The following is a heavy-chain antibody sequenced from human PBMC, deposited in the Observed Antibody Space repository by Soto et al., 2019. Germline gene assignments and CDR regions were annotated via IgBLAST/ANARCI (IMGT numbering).Heavy chain of an antibody. D-gene: IGHD6-19*01. V-gene: IGHV3-33*01. CDR2: IWSDGSSE. CDR3: ARDNTGSGWYFDY. Sequence: QVQLVESGGGVVQPGRSLRLSCAASGFTFSSYGMHWVRQAPGKGLEWVAIIWSDGSSEYYADSVKGRFTISRDNSKNTLYLQINSLRAEDTAVYYCARDNTGSGWYFDYWGQGTLVTVSS. J-gene: IGHJ4*02. CDR1: GFTFSSYG.